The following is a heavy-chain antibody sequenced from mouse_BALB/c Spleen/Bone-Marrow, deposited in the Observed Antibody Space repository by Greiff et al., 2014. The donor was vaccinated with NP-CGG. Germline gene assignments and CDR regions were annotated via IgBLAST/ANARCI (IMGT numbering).Heavy chain of an antibody. CDR1: GYSFTGYN. CDR2: IDPYYGGT. J-gene: IGHJ3*01. V-gene: IGHV1S135*01. CDR3: ARNHFGSNSRGY. D-gene: IGHD1-1*01. Sequence: EVQVVESGPELEKPGASVKISCKASGYSFTGYNMNWVKQSDGRSLEWIGNIDPYYGGTSYNQKFRGKATLTVDKSSSTAYMQLTSPTSEDSAVYYCARNHFGSNSRGYWGQGTLVTVSA.